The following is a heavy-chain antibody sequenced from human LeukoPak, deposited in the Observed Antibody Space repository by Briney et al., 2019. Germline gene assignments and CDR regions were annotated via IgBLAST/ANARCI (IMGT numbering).Heavy chain of an antibody. J-gene: IGHJ4*02. Sequence: GGSLRLSCAASGFTFSSYGMHWVRQAPGKGLEWVAVISYDGSNKYYADSVKGRFTISRDNSKNTLYLQMNSLRAEDTAVYYCAKGYYDYVWGSYRYDYWGQGTLVTVSS. V-gene: IGHV3-30*18. D-gene: IGHD3-16*02. CDR3: AKGYYDYVWGSYRYDY. CDR2: ISYDGSNK. CDR1: GFTFSSYG.